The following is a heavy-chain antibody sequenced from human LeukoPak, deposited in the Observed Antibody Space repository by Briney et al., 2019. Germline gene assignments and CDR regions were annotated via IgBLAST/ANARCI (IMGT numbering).Heavy chain of an antibody. CDR2: IWYDGSNK. CDR1: GFTFSSYG. V-gene: IGHV3-33*06. Sequence: GGSLRPSCAASGFTFSSYGMHWVRQAPGKGLEWVAVIWYDGSNKYYADSVKGRFTISRDNSKNTLYLQMNSLRAEDTAVYYCAKSEAYYYMDVWGKGTTVTVSS. CDR3: AKSEAYYYMDV. J-gene: IGHJ6*03.